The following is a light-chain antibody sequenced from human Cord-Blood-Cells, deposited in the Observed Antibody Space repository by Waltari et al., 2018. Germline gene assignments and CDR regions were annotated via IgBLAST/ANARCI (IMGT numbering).Light chain of an antibody. V-gene: IGLV2-14*01. CDR3: SSYTSSSTLV. Sequence: QSALTQPASVSGSPGQSITISCTGTSSDVGGYNYVSWYQQHPGKAPKLMIYEVSNRPAGVSNRFSVSKSGNTASVTLSGRQAEDEADYYCSSYTSSSTLVFGTGTKVTVL. CDR1: SSDVGGYNY. J-gene: IGLJ1*01. CDR2: EVS.